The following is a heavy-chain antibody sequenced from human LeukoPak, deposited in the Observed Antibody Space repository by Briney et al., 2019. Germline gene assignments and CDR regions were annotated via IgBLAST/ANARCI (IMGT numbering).Heavy chain of an antibody. J-gene: IGHJ4*02. Sequence: SETLSLTCAVYGGSFSGYYWSWIRQPPGKGLEWIGEINHSGSTNYNPSLKSRVTISVDTSKNQFSLKLSSVTAADTAVYYCARGPRWLLPYFDYWGQGTLVTVSS. CDR1: GGSFSGYY. V-gene: IGHV4-34*01. D-gene: IGHD5-24*01. CDR2: INHSGST. CDR3: ARGPRWLLPYFDY.